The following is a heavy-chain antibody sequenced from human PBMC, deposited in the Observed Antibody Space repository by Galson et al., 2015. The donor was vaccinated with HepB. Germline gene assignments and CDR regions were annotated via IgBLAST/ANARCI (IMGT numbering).Heavy chain of an antibody. CDR1: GFSLSTSGMC. Sequence: PALVKPTQTLTLTCTFSGFSLSTSGMCVTWIRQPPGKALEWLARIDWDDDKYYSTSLKTRLTISKDTSKNQVVLTMTNMDPVDTATYYCARQRGSIYFFDSWGQGTLVTVSS. J-gene: IGHJ4*01. CDR3: ARQRGSIYFFDS. D-gene: IGHD3-22*01. CDR2: IDWDDDK. V-gene: IGHV2-70*11.